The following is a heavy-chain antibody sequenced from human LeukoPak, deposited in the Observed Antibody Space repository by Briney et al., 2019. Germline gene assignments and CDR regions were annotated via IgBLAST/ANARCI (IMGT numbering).Heavy chain of an antibody. Sequence: SVKVSCKASGYTFTGCYMHWVRQAPGQGLEWMGRIIPILGIANYAQKFQGRVTITADKSTSTAYMELSSLRSEDTAVYYCARGYCSSTSCYTGFDYWGQGTLVTVSS. CDR2: IIPILGIA. V-gene: IGHV1-69*04. D-gene: IGHD2-2*02. CDR3: ARGYCSSTSCYTGFDY. CDR1: GYTFTGCY. J-gene: IGHJ4*02.